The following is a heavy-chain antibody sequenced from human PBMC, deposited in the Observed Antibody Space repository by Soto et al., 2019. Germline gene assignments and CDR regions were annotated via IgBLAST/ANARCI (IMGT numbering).Heavy chain of an antibody. J-gene: IGHJ6*02. V-gene: IGHV1-69*18. D-gene: IGHD6-13*01. CDR1: GGAFTNYA. Sequence: QVQLVQSGAEVKRPGSSVKVSCKASGGAFTNYAIYWVRQAPGQGLEWLGTIVPVFPSVYYAPRFQARLTITADGSTDTVYMMLTSLKSEDTGVYYCAREMPSTAAAYVYYAINAWGQGTSVTVSS. CDR3: AREMPSTAAAYVYYAINA. CDR2: IVPVFPSV.